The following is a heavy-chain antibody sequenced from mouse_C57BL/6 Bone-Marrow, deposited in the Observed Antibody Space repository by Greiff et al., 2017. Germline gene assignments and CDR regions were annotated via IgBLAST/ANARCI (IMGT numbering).Heavy chain of an antibody. Sequence: EVKVEESGGGLVKPGGSLKLSCAASGFTFSSYAMSWVRQTPEKRLEWVATISDGGSYTYYPDNVKGRFTISRDNAKNNLYLQMSHLKSEDTAMYYCARDSSGFAYWGQGTLVTVSA. CDR1: GFTFSSYA. D-gene: IGHD3-2*02. V-gene: IGHV5-4*01. CDR3: ARDSSGFAY. CDR2: ISDGGSYT. J-gene: IGHJ3*01.